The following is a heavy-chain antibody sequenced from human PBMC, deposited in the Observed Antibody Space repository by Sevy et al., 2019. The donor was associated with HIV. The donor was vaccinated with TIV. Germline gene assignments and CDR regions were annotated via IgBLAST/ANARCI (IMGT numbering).Heavy chain of an antibody. CDR2: ISSSSSTI. J-gene: IGHJ5*02. Sequence: GGSLRLSCAASGLTFSSYSMNWVRQAPGKGLEWVSYISSSSSTIYYADSVKGRFTISRDNAKNSLYLQMNSLRDEDTAVYYCAREGVAWRWLQINWFDPWGQGTLVTVSS. V-gene: IGHV3-48*02. D-gene: IGHD5-12*01. CDR1: GLTFSSYS. CDR3: AREGVAWRWLQINWFDP.